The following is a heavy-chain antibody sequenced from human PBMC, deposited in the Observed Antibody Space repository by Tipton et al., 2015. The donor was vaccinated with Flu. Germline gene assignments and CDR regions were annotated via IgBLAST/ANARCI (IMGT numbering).Heavy chain of an antibody. V-gene: IGHV4-39*01. J-gene: IGHJ4*02. CDR3: ASGNTATDY. D-gene: IGHD5-18*01. Sequence: LSLTCTVSGGSISSSSHYWGWIRQPPGKGLEWIGSIYYSGSTYYNPSLKSRVTISVDTSKNQFSLKLSSVTAADTAVYYCASGNTATDYWGQGTLVTVSS. CDR1: GGSISSSSHY. CDR2: IYYSGST.